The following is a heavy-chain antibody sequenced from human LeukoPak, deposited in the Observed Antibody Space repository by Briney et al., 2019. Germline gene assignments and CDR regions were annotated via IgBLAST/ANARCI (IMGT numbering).Heavy chain of an antibody. D-gene: IGHD1-20*01. J-gene: IGHJ4*02. Sequence: PGGSLRLSCAASGFTFSSYAMSWVRQAPGKGLEWVSAISGSGGSTFSADSVKGRFTISRDNSKNTLYLQMNSLRAEDTAVYYCAKTPGMTGTTLKTHFDYWGQGTLVTVSS. V-gene: IGHV3-23*01. CDR2: ISGSGGST. CDR1: GFTFSSYA. CDR3: AKTPGMTGTTLKTHFDY.